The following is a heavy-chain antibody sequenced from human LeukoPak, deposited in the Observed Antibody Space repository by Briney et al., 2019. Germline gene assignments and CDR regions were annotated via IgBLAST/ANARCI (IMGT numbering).Heavy chain of an antibody. D-gene: IGHD6-13*01. CDR1: GFTFSSYG. J-gene: IGHJ4*02. CDR3: ASTSSSWCFDY. CDR2: IWYDGSNK. Sequence: GRSLRLSCVASGFTFSSYGMHWVRQAPGKGLEWVAVIWYDGSNKYYADSVKGRFTISRDNSKNTLYLQMNSLRAEDTAVYYCASTSSSWCFDYWGQGTLVTVSS. V-gene: IGHV3-33*08.